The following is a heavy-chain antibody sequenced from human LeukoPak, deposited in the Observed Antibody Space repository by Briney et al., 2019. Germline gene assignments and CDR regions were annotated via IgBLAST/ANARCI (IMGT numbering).Heavy chain of an antibody. D-gene: IGHD5-18*01. CDR1: GFTVSSNY. J-gene: IGHJ6*02. CDR2: ISSSGSTI. CDR3: ARAYSPPGRYYYYGMDV. Sequence: GGSLRLSCAASGFTVSSNYMSWVRQAPGKGLEWVSYISSSGSTIYYADSVKGRFTISRDNAKNSLYLQMNSLRAEDTAVYYCARAYSPPGRYYYYGMDVWGQGTTVTVSS. V-gene: IGHV3-11*01.